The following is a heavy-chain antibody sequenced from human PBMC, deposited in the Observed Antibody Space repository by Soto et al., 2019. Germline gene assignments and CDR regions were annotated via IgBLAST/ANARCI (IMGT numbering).Heavy chain of an antibody. CDR2: IKQDGSEK. CDR1: GFTFSSNW. D-gene: IGHD3-10*01. CDR3: ARGGGGAFDI. Sequence: GGSLRRCCAASGFTFSSNWMSWVRQAPGKGLEWVASIKQDGSEKYYVDSVKGRFTISRDNAKNSLFLQMNSLRAEDTAVYYCARGGGGAFDIWGQGTMVT. J-gene: IGHJ3*02. V-gene: IGHV3-7*04.